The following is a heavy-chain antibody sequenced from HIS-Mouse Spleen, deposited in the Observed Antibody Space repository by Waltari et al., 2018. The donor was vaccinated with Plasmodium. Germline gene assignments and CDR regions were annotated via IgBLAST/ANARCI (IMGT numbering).Heavy chain of an antibody. CDR3: ARDRITGTSYFDY. V-gene: IGHV4-39*07. CDR2: IYYSGST. D-gene: IGHD1-7*01. CDR1: GGSISSCSYY. J-gene: IGHJ4*02. Sequence: QLQLQESGPGLVKPSETLSLTCTVSGGSISSCSYYWGWTRQPPGKGLEWIGSIYYSGSTYYNPSLKSRVTISVDTSKNQFSLKLSSVTAADTAVYYCARDRITGTSYFDYWGQGTLVTVSS.